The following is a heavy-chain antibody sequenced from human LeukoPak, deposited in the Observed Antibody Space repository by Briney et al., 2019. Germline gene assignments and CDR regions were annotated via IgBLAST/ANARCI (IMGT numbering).Heavy chain of an antibody. J-gene: IGHJ1*01. CDR1: GYTFTGYY. CDR3: ARLAAVPG. Sequence: GASVKVSCKASGYTFTGYYLHWVRQAPGQGFEWMGWIHPNSGGTNYAQKFQGRVTMTRDTSISTAYMELSSLRSDDTAVYYCARLAAVPGWGQGTPVTVSS. CDR2: IHPNSGGT. D-gene: IGHD6-19*01. V-gene: IGHV1-2*02.